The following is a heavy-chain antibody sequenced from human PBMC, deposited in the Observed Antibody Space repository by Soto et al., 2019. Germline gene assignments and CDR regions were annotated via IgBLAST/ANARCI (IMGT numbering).Heavy chain of an antibody. CDR2: IYHSGST. CDR1: GGSISSSNW. Sequence: SETLSLTCAVSGGSISSSNWWSWVRQPPGKGLEWIGEIYHSGSTNYNPSLKSRVTISVDKSKNQFSLKLSSVTAADTAVYYCARNKRLGELKVYYYYYGMDVWGQGTTVTVSS. J-gene: IGHJ6*02. D-gene: IGHD3-16*01. V-gene: IGHV4-4*02. CDR3: ARNKRLGELKVYYYYYGMDV.